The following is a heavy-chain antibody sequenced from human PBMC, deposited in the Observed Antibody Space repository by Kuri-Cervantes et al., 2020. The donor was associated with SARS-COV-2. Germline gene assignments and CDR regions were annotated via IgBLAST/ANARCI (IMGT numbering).Heavy chain of an antibody. V-gene: IGHV5-10-1*01. D-gene: IGHD2-15*01. CDR3: ARHYCSGGSCYLTDAFDI. J-gene: IGHJ3*02. Sequence: GGSLRLSCKDSGYSFTSYWISWVRQMPGKGLEWMGRIDPSDSYTNYSPSFQGHVTISADKSISTAYLQWSSLKASDTAMYYCARHYCSGGSCYLTDAFDIWGQGTMVTVSS. CDR2: IDPSDSYT. CDR1: GYSFTSYW.